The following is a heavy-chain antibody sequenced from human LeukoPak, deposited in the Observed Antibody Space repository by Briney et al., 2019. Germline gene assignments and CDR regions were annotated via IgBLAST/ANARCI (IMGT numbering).Heavy chain of an antibody. CDR3: ARQGEYSSSYYFDY. J-gene: IGHJ4*02. CDR1: GYSFTSHW. D-gene: IGHD6-6*01. V-gene: IGHV5-51*01. Sequence: GESLNISCQGSGYSFTSHWIGWVRQMPGKGLEWMGIIYPGDSDTRYSPSFQGQVTISADKSISTAYLQWSSLKASDTAMYYCARQGEYSSSYYFDYWGQGTLVTVSS. CDR2: IYPGDSDT.